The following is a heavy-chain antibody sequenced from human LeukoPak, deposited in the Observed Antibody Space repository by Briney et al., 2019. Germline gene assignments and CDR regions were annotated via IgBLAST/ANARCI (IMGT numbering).Heavy chain of an antibody. D-gene: IGHD6-6*01. J-gene: IGHJ4*02. Sequence: ASVKVSCKASGYTFTSYYMHWVRQAPGQGLEWMGIINPSGGSTSYAQKFQGRVTMTRDTSTSTVYMELSSLRSEDTAVYYCARDRDQRAYIAAPPGDYWGQGTLVTVSS. CDR3: ARDRDQRAYIAAPPGDY. V-gene: IGHV1-46*01. CDR2: INPSGGST. CDR1: GYTFTSYY.